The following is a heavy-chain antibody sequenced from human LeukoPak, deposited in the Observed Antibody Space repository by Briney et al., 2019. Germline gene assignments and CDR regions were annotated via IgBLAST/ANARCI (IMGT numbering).Heavy chain of an antibody. CDR3: ARGYSSSWYYYYYYGMDV. J-gene: IGHJ6*02. Sequence: ASVKVSCKVSGYTLTELSMHWVRQAPGKGLEWMGGFDPEDGETIYAQKFQGRVTMTEDTSTDTAYMELSSLRSEDTAVYYCARGYSSSWYYYYYYGMDVWGQGTTVTVSS. D-gene: IGHD6-13*01. V-gene: IGHV1-24*01. CDR2: FDPEDGET. CDR1: GYTLTELS.